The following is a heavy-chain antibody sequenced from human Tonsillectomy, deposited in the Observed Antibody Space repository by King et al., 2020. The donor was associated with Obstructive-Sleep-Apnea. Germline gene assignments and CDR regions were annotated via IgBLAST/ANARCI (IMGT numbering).Heavy chain of an antibody. D-gene: IGHD2/OR15-2a*01. CDR1: GVPFGDYA. V-gene: IGHV3-49*03. CDR2: IRGKVYGGTT. J-gene: IGHJ6*02. CDR3: SSSFLGLKGDYYGVDV. Sequence: AQLVQSGGGLVQPGRSLRLSCTVSGVPFGDYAMSWFRQAPGKGLEWISFIRGKVYGGTTEYAASVKGRFTISRDDSKSIAYLQMNSLTSEDTAVYYCSSSFLGLKGDYYGVDVWGQGTTVTVSS.